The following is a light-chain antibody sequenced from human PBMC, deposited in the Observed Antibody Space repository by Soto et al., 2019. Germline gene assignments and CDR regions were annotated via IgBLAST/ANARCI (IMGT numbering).Light chain of an antibody. V-gene: IGKV1-12*01. J-gene: IGKJ4*01. Sequence: DIQMTQSPSSVSASVGARVTITCRASQGISSWLARYQQKPGKAPKLLIYASSSLQSGVTSRFSGSGSGTDFTLTISSLQPEDFATYDGQQANSFLTFGGGTKVEIK. CDR2: ASS. CDR1: QGISSW. CDR3: QQANSFLT.